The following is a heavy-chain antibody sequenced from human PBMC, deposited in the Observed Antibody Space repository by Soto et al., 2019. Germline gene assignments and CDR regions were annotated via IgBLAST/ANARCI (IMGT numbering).Heavy chain of an antibody. CDR1: GFTFSDAW. CDR3: NTDMWRLAAVVGSAGYFNP. V-gene: IGHV3-15*01. J-gene: IGHJ5*02. D-gene: IGHD2-15*01. CDR2: IKSKSDGGTT. Sequence: VSLRLSCAASGFTFSDAWMSWVRQAPGKGLDWVGRIKSKSDGGTTEYAAPVRGRFTISRDDSKNTLYLQMNSLKTEDTAVYYYNTDMWRLAAVVGSAGYFNPWGQGT.